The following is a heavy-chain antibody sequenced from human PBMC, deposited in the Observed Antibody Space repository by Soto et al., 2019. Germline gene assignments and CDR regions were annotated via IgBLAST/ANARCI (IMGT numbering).Heavy chain of an antibody. D-gene: IGHD6-19*01. CDR2: IIPIFGTA. CDR3: ARDERYSSGWYTESYYYCRMDV. J-gene: IGHJ6*02. CDR1: GGTFSSYA. V-gene: IGHV1-69*13. Sequence: SVKVSCKASGGTFSSYAISWVRQAPGQGLEWMGGIIPIFGTANYAQKFQGRVTITADESTSTAYMELSSLRSEDTAVYYCARDERYSSGWYTESYYYCRMDVWGQGTTVTVSS.